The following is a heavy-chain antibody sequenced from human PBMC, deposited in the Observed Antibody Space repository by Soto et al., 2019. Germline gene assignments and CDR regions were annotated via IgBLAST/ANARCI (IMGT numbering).Heavy chain of an antibody. V-gene: IGHV1-8*01. J-gene: IGHJ4*02. Sequence: QVQLVQSGAEVKKPGASVKVSCKASGYTFTSYDINWVRQATGQGLEWVGWMNPNSGNTGYAQKFQGRVTMTRNTSISTAYMELSSLRSEDTAVYYCARGRHSYVPEFHGFDFWGQGTLITVSS. CDR1: GYTFTSYD. CDR3: ARGRHSYVPEFHGFDF. D-gene: IGHD5-18*01. CDR2: MNPNSGNT.